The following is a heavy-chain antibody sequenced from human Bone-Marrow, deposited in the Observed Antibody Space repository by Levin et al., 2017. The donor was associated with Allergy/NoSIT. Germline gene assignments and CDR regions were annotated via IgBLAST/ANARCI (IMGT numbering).Heavy chain of an antibody. V-gene: IGHV3-9*01. Sequence: QAGGSLRLSCAASGFTFDDYAMHWVRQAPGKGLEWVSGINWNSISIGYADSVKGRFSISRDNAKNSLYLQMDSLRAEDTAFYYCAKSSRDAFDIWGQGTLVTVSS. CDR2: INWNSISI. CDR3: AKSSRDAFDI. CDR1: GFTFDDYA. D-gene: IGHD6-19*01. J-gene: IGHJ3*02.